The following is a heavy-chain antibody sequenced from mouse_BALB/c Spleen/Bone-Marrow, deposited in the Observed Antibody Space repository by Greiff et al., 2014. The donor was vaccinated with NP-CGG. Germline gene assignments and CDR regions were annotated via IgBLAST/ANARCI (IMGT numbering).Heavy chain of an antibody. CDR2: IYPYNGGT. Sequence: VQLQQSGPELVKPGAPVKISCKASGYTFTDYNMHWVKQSHGKSLEWIGYIYPYNGGTVYKQKFKSKATLTVDNSSSTANMELRSLTSEDSAVYYCARGAAYGYYLGLAYWGQGTLVTVSA. J-gene: IGHJ3*01. CDR3: ARGAAYGYYLGLAY. D-gene: IGHD2-3*01. V-gene: IGHV1S29*02. CDR1: GYTFTDYN.